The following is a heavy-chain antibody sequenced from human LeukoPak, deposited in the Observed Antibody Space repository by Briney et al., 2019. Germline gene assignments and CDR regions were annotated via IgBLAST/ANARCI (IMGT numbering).Heavy chain of an antibody. D-gene: IGHD2-2*01. CDR3: TRGAGTSWFDY. CDR2: MNPNSGVT. Sequence: GASVKVSCKPSGYTFTVNYLHWVRQAPGQGLEWVGWMNPNSGVTGYAQNFQGRVTMTRDTSISTAYMELSSLTSDDSAVYYCTRGAGTSWFDYWGQGSLVTLSS. V-gene: IGHV1-2*02. J-gene: IGHJ4*02. CDR1: GYTFTVNY.